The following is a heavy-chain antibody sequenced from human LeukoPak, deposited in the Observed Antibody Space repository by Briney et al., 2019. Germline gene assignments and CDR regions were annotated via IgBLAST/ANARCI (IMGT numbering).Heavy chain of an antibody. CDR1: GFPFSRYA. D-gene: IGHD3-9*01. Sequence: GSSLRLSCLASGFPFSRYAMHWVRQAPGKGLEWVGMISVDGDFEIYADSVKGRFTISRDSSKNTLYLQLDSLRPEDTAVYHCTRPQNTDPVDFLIEFWGQGTLVTVSS. J-gene: IGHJ4*02. CDR3: TRPQNTDPVDFLIEF. V-gene: IGHV3-30-3*01. CDR2: ISVDGDFE.